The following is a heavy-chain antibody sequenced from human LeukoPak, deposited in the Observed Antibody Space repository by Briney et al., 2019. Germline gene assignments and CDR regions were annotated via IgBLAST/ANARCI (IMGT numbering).Heavy chain of an antibody. CDR2: INPNSGGT. Sequence: ASVKVSCTASGYTFTDYFMQWVRQAPGQGLEWMGWINPNSGGTNYAQKFQGRVTMTRDTSISTAYMELSRLRSDDTAVYYCARAPNYYDRSGYYGWGQGTLVTVSS. D-gene: IGHD3-22*01. J-gene: IGHJ4*02. CDR3: ARAPNYYDRSGYYG. CDR1: GYTFTDYF. V-gene: IGHV1-2*02.